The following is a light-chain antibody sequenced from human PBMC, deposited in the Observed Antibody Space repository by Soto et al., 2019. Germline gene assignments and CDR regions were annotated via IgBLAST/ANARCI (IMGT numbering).Light chain of an antibody. CDR1: NSNMGSNT. V-gene: IGLV1-44*01. Sequence: QAVLTQPPSASGTPGQRVTISCSGSNSNMGSNTVNWYQQLPGTAPKLLIYSNDQRPSGVPDRFSGSKSGTSASLAISGLQSEDEADYYCAAWDDGLNGYSVFGTGTKLTVL. CDR3: AAWDDGLNGYSV. CDR2: SND. J-gene: IGLJ1*01.